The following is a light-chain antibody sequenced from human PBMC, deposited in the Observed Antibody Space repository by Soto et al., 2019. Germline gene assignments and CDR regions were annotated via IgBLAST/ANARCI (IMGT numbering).Light chain of an antibody. CDR3: SSYAGNTNVI. CDR2: EVS. Sequence: QSVLTQPPSASGSPGQSVTISCTGTSSDVGGYKFVSWYQQHPGKAPKLIIYEVSKRPSGVPDRFSGSKSGNTASLTVSGLQAEDEADYYCSSYAGNTNVIFGGGTKLTVL. V-gene: IGLV2-8*01. J-gene: IGLJ2*01. CDR1: SSDVGGYKF.